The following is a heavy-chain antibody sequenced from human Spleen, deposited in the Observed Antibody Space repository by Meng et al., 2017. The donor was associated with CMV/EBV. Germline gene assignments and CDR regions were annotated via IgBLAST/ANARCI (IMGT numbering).Heavy chain of an antibody. J-gene: IGHJ4*02. CDR1: GGSISSSNW. D-gene: IGHD1-26*01. V-gene: IGHV4-4*02. CDR3: AREVGALGFDY. Sequence: SETLSLTCAGSGGSISSSNWWSWVRQPPGKGLEWIGEIYHSGSTNYNPSLKSRVTISVDKSKNQFSLKLSSVHAADTAVYYCAREVGALGFDYWGQGTLVTVSS. CDR2: IYHSGST.